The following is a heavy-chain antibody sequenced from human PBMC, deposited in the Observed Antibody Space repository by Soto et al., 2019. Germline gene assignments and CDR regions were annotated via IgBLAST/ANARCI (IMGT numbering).Heavy chain of an antibody. CDR1: GYTFTNYY. Sequence: AASVKVSCKASGYTFTNYYMHWVRQAPGQGLEWMGIINPSGGSTSYAQKFQGRVTMTRDTSTSTVYMELSSLRSEDTAVYYCARAVTTNWFDPWGQGTLVTVSS. CDR2: INPSGGST. D-gene: IGHD4-4*01. CDR3: ARAVTTNWFDP. J-gene: IGHJ5*02. V-gene: IGHV1-46*01.